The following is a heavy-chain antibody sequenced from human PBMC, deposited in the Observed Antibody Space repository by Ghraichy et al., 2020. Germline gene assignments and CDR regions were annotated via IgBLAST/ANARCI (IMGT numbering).Heavy chain of an antibody. CDR2: ISGSGGST. CDR1: GFTFSSYA. V-gene: IGHV3-23*01. Sequence: GGSLRLSCAASGFTFSSYAMSWVRQAPGKGLEWVSAISGSGGSTYYADSVKGRFTISRDNSKNTLYLQMNSLRAEDTAVYYCAKLYYDFWSGPEPGAFDIWGQGTMVTVSS. CDR3: AKLYYDFWSGPEPGAFDI. D-gene: IGHD3-3*01. J-gene: IGHJ3*02.